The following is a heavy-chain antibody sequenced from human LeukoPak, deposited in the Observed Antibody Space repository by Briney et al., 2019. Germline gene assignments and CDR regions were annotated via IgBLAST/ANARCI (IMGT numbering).Heavy chain of an antibody. V-gene: IGHV4-59*08. Sequence: SETLSLTCTVSGGSISSYYWSWIRQPPGKGLEWIGYIYYSGSTNYNPSLKSRVTISVDTSKNQFSLKLSSVTAADTAVYYCASESLGYCSSTSCRLSDYYYYYMDVWGKGTTVTVSS. CDR3: ASESLGYCSSTSCRLSDYYYYYMDV. J-gene: IGHJ6*03. CDR2: IYYSGST. D-gene: IGHD2-2*01. CDR1: GGSISSYY.